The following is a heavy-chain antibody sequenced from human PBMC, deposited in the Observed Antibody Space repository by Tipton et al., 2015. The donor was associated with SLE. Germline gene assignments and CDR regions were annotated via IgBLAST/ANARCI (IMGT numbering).Heavy chain of an antibody. Sequence: TLSLTCTVSGGSISSYYWSWIRQPPGKGLEWIGYIYYSGSTNYNPSLKSRVTISVDTSKNQFSLKLSSVTAADTAVQYCARGPPGSDPWGQGTRVTVPS. V-gene: IGHV4-59*01. CDR3: ARGPPGSDP. CDR2: IYYSGST. J-gene: IGHJ5*02. CDR1: GGSISSYY.